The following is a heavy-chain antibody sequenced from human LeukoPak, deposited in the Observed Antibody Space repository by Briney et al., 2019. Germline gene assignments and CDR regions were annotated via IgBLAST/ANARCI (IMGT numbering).Heavy chain of an antibody. J-gene: IGHJ5*02. CDR1: GFTFSSYG. CDR2: IWYDGSNK. Sequence: TGGSLRLSCAASGFTFSSYGMHWVRQAPGEGLEWVAVIWYDGSNKYYADSVKGRFTISRDNSKNTLYLQMNSLRAEDTAVYYCARGGCSSTSCYNWFDPWGQGTPVTVSS. CDR3: ARGGCSSTSCYNWFDP. V-gene: IGHV3-33*01. D-gene: IGHD2-2*01.